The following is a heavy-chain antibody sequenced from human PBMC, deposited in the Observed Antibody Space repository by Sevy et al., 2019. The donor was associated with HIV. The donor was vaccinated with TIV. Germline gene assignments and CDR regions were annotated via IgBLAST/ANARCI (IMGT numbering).Heavy chain of an antibody. J-gene: IGHJ3*02. D-gene: IGHD7-27*01. V-gene: IGHV4-59*02. CDR3: AVATGVEMAIGLAVDI. CDR2: IDYSGST. CDR1: GGSVSSYY. Sequence: SETLSLTCTVSGGSVSSYYWSWIRQPPGKGLEWIGYIDYSGSTNYNPSLKSGFTISVDTSKNQYSLKLSSVTAADTAVYYWAVATGVEMAIGLAVDIWGQGTMVTVSS.